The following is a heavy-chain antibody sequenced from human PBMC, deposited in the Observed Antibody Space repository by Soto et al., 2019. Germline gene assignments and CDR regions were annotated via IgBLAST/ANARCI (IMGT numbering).Heavy chain of an antibody. J-gene: IGHJ4*02. Sequence: EVQLLESGGGLVQPGGSLRLSCAASGFTFSSYAMSWVRQAPGKGLEWVSAISGSGGSTYYADAVKGRFTISRDNSKNTLYLQMNSLRAEDTAVYYCAKDFVGYYDFWSGFPHFDYWGQGTLVTVSS. D-gene: IGHD3-3*01. CDR1: GFTFSSYA. CDR3: AKDFVGYYDFWSGFPHFDY. V-gene: IGHV3-23*01. CDR2: ISGSGGST.